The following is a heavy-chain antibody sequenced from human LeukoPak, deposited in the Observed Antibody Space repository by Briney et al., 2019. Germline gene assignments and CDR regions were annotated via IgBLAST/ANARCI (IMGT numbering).Heavy chain of an antibody. V-gene: IGHV3-43*02. Sequence: GGSLRLSCAASGFTFSSYGMSWVRQAPGKGLEWVSLISWDSTSIFYADSVQGRFTISRDNTKKSLFPQMISLGIEDTALYYCARAPYGSGSYSIDFWGQGTLVTVSS. CDR2: ISWDSTSI. CDR3: ARAPYGSGSYSIDF. CDR1: GFTFSSYG. J-gene: IGHJ4*02. D-gene: IGHD3-10*01.